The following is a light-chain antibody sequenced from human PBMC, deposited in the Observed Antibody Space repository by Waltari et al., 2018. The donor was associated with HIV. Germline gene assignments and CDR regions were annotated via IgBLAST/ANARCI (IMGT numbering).Light chain of an antibody. CDR1: DTDVDVYNF. CDR3: ALFTDDSTLL. CDR2: DVD. V-gene: IGLV2-14*03. J-gene: IGLJ2*01. Sequence: SAVTQPASVSGLPGQSITISCTGDDTDVDVYNFVSWYQQHPGKLPRLILYDVDSRASGIPARFSGSRSGHTASLNISGLRAEDEADYYCALFTDDSTLLFGGGTKVTVL.